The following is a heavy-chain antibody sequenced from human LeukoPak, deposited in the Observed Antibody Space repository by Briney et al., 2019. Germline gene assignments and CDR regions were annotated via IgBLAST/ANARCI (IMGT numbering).Heavy chain of an antibody. Sequence: SETLSLTCIVSGGSISSSSYYWGWIRQPPGKGLEWIGSIYYSGSTYYNPSLKSRVTISVDTSKNQFSLKLSSVTAADTAVYYCARVATRANDAFDIWGQGTMVTVSS. V-gene: IGHV4-39*07. CDR3: ARVATRANDAFDI. CDR1: GGSISSSSYY. J-gene: IGHJ3*02. CDR2: IYYSGST. D-gene: IGHD1-26*01.